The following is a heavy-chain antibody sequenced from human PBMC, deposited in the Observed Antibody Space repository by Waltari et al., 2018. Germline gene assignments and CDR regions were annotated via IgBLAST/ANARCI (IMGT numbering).Heavy chain of an antibody. J-gene: IGHJ6*02. CDR2: INHAGYT. V-gene: IGHV4-34*02. CDR3: VRLEDCTGPGGHCYSGDPFALDV. CDR1: GGSFSGYY. Sequence: QVQLQQWGAGLLQSSETLSLTCAVYGGSFSGYYWGWVRQPPGKGLEWIGEINHAGYTNHNPSLRSRVTMSVDTSKSQFSLKLNSVTAADTAVYYCVRLEDCTGPGGHCYSGDPFALDVWGQGTTVTVSS. D-gene: IGHD2-15*01.